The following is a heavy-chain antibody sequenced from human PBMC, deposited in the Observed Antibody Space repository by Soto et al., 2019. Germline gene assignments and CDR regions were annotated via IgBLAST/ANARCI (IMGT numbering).Heavy chain of an antibody. CDR1: GFTFSSYA. V-gene: IGHV3-23*01. D-gene: IGHD6-13*01. CDR2: ISGSGGST. Sequence: TGGSLRLSCAASGFTFSSYAMSWVRQAPGKGLEWVSAISGSGGSTYCADSVKGRFTISRDNSKNTLYLQMNSLRAEDTAVYYCAKDLSGIAAAGVNWFDPWGQGTLVTVSS. CDR3: AKDLSGIAAAGVNWFDP. J-gene: IGHJ5*02.